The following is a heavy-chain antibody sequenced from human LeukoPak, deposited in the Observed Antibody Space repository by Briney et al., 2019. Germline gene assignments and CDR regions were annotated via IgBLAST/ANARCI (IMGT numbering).Heavy chain of an antibody. Sequence: ASVKVSCKASGYTFINYDFSWVRQAPGQGLEWMGWISTYNGNTNYAQKLQGRVTMTTDTSTSTAYMELRSLRSDDTAVYYCARQGYGGNPQGAADYWGQGTLVTVSS. V-gene: IGHV1-18*01. CDR2: ISTYNGNT. J-gene: IGHJ4*02. CDR3: ARQGYGGNPQGAADY. D-gene: IGHD4-23*01. CDR1: GYTFINYD.